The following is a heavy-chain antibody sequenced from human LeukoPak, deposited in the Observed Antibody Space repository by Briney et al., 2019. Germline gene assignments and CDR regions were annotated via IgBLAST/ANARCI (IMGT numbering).Heavy chain of an antibody. CDR1: GGSISSYY. J-gene: IGHJ6*03. CDR3: ARRYYYYYMDV. CDR2: IYYSGST. Sequence: SETLSLTCTVSGGSISSYYWSWIRQPPGKGLEWIGYIYYSGSTNYNPSLKSRVTISVDTSKNQFSLKLSSVTAAGTAVYYCARRYYYYYMDVWGKGTTVTVSS. V-gene: IGHV4-59*08.